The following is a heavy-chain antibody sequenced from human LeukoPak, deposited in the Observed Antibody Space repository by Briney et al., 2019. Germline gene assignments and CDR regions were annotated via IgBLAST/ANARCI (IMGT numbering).Heavy chain of an antibody. J-gene: IGHJ6*04. CDR3: ARLSDPSKSPGPLDV. V-gene: IGHV1-69*01. Sequence: ASVKVSCKASGDTFNSVALSWVRLAPGQRLEWMGVIIPIFGTANYAQRFLGRVTITSDESTSTAYMEISSLTSEDTAVYYCARLSDPSKSPGPLDVWGKGTTVTVSS. CDR2: IIPIFGTA. CDR1: GDTFNSVA. D-gene: IGHD4-11*01.